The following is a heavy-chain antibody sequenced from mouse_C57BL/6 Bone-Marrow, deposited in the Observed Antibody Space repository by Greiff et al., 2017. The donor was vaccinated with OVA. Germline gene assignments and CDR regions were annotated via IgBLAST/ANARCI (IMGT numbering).Heavy chain of an antibody. CDR3: AVYDYRFAY. Sequence: QVQLKQPGAELVMPGASVKLSCKASGYTFTSYWMHWVKQRPGQGLEWIGEIDPSDSYTNYNQKFKGKSTLTVDKSSSTAYMQLSSLTSEDSAVYYCAVYDYRFAYWGQGTLVTVSA. V-gene: IGHV1-69*01. CDR1: GYTFTSYW. CDR2: IDPSDSYT. D-gene: IGHD2-4*01. J-gene: IGHJ3*01.